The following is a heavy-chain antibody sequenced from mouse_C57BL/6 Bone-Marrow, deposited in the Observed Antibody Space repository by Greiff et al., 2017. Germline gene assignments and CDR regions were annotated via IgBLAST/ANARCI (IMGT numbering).Heavy chain of an antibody. Sequence: VQLQQPGAELVRPGSSVKLSCKASGYTFTSYWMDWVKQTPGQGLEWIGNIYPSDSETHYNQKFKDKVTLTVEKSSSTVYLQLSSLTSEDSAVYYCATTMITTRGYYYAMDYWGQGTSVTVSS. J-gene: IGHJ4*01. CDR1: GYTFTSYW. CDR2: IYPSDSET. V-gene: IGHV1-61*01. CDR3: ATTMITTRGYYYAMDY. D-gene: IGHD2-4*01.